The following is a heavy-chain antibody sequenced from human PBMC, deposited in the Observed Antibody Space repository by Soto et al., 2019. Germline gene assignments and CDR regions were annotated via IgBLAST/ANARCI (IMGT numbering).Heavy chain of an antibody. Sequence: EVQLVESGGGLVQPGGSLRLSSEASRFTFSTFWMHWVRQAPGKGLVWVSRINSDGSSTNYADSVKGRVTISRDNAKNTLYLQLNSLRPEDTAVYYCARDFEYWGQGTLVTVSS. J-gene: IGHJ4*02. V-gene: IGHV3-74*01. CDR2: INSDGSST. CDR3: ARDFEY. CDR1: RFTFSTFW.